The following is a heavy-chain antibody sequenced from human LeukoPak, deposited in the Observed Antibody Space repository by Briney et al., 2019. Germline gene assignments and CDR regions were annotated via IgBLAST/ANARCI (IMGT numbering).Heavy chain of an antibody. CDR2: IKHSGST. J-gene: IGHJ4*02. D-gene: IGHD6-19*01. Sequence: SETLSLTCAVYGGSFSGYYWNWIRQPPGKGLEWIGEIKHSGSTNYNPSLKSRVTISVDTSKNQFSLKLSSVTAADTAVYYCARGVRSSGWYKWGQGTLVTVSS. CDR1: GGSFSGYY. CDR3: ARGVRSSGWYK. V-gene: IGHV4-34*01.